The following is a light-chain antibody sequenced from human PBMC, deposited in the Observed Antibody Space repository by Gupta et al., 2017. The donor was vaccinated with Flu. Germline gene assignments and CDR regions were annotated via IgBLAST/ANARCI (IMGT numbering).Light chain of an antibody. J-gene: IGKJ4*01. Sequence: DIQMTQSPSSLSASVGDRVTITCRASQDIMTWLAWYQQKPEKAPKSLIYAASELQSGVPSRFSGGGTGTELTLTIRSLQPEAFANYHCRQYNSFPLTFGGGTKLEIK. CDR2: AAS. CDR3: RQYNSFPLT. V-gene: IGKV1D-16*01. CDR1: QDIMTW.